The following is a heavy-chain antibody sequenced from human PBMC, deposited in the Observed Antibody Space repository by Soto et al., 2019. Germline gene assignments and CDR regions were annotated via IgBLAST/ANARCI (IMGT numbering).Heavy chain of an antibody. V-gene: IGHV3-23*01. CDR3: AKRDGMDV. CDR2: ISGSGGST. J-gene: IGHJ6*02. Sequence: PGGSLRLSCAASVFTFSSYAMSLVRQSPGKGLEWVSAISGSGGSTYYADSVKGRFTISRDHSKNTLYLQMNSLRAEDTAVYYCAKRDGMDVWGQGTKVTVSS. CDR1: VFTFSSYA.